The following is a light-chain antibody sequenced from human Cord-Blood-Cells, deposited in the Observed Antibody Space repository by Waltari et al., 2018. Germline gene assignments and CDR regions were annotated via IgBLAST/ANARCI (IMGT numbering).Light chain of an antibody. V-gene: IGLV2-14*03. CDR2: DVS. J-gene: IGLJ3*02. CDR1: SSDVGGYNY. Sequence: QSALTQPASVSGSPGQSITISFTGTSSDVGGYNYVSWYQQHPGKAPKLLIYDVSNRPSVVSNRFADSKSGHTAALTISGLQAEDEAEYYCSSYTSSSTWVFGGGTRLTVL. CDR3: SSYTSSSTWV.